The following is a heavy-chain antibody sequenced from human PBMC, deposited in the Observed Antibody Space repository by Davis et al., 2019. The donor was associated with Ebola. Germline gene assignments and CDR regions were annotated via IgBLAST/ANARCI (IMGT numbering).Heavy chain of an antibody. J-gene: IGHJ4*02. CDR3: AKEKYSSGWPPGG. CDR1: GFIFSSYG. Sequence: GGSLRLSCAASGFIFSSYGMHWVRQAPGKGLEWVAFIRYDGSNKYYADSVRGRFTISRDNPKNTLFLQMNSLRVEDTAVYYCAKEKYSSGWPPGGWGQGTLVTVSS. V-gene: IGHV3-30*02. CDR2: IRYDGSNK. D-gene: IGHD6-19*01.